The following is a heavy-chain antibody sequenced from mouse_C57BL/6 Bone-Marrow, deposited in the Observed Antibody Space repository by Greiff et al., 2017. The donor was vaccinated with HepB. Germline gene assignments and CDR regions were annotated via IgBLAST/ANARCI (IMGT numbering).Heavy chain of an antibody. CDR3: VRPYGNYAAWFAY. Sequence: EVHLVESGGGLVQPKGSLKLSCAASGFSFNTYAMSWVRQAPGKGLEWVARIRSKSNNYATYYADSVKDRFTISRDDSESMLYLQMNNLKTEDTAMYYCVRPYGNYAAWFAYWGQGTLVTVSA. CDR2: IRSKSNNYAT. CDR1: GFSFNTYA. D-gene: IGHD2-1*01. J-gene: IGHJ3*01. V-gene: IGHV10-1*01.